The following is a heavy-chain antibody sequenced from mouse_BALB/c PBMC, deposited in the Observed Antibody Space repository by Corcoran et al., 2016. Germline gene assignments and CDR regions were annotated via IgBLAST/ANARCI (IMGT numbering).Heavy chain of an antibody. D-gene: IGHD2-2*01. J-gene: IGHJ4*01. CDR2: IDPANGNT. V-gene: IGHV14-3*02. Sequence: EVQLQQSGAELVKPGASVKLSCTASGFNIKDTYMHWVKQRPEQGLEWIGRIDPANGNTKYDPKFQGKATITADTSANTAYLQLSSLTSEDTAVYYCARGLRHAMDYWGQGTSVTVSS. CDR3: ARGLRHAMDY. CDR1: GFNIKDTY.